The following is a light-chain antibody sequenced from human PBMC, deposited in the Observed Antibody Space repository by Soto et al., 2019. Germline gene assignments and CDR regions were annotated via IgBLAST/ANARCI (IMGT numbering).Light chain of an antibody. CDR1: QSVSSSY. J-gene: IGKJ5*01. CDR3: QLYGSSPLIS. Sequence: EIVLPQSPGTLSLSQGERATLSCRATQSVSSSYLAWFQQKPGQAPRLLIYGASSRATGIPDRFSGSGSGTDFTLTITRLEPEDFAVYYCQLYGSSPLISFGQGTRLEIK. V-gene: IGKV3-20*01. CDR2: GAS.